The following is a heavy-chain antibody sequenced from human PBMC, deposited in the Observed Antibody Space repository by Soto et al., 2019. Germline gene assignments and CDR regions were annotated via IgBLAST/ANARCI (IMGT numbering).Heavy chain of an antibody. CDR2: IIPIFGTA. D-gene: IGHD2-21*02. CDR3: ARAFVTANPTYYYGMDV. V-gene: IGHV1-69*13. CDR1: GGTFSSYA. J-gene: IGHJ6*02. Sequence: ASVKVSCKASGGTFSSYAISWVRQAPGQGLEWMGGIIPIFGTANYAQKFQGRVTITADESTSTAYMELSSLRSEDTAVYYCARAFVTANPTYYYGMDVWGQGTTVTSP.